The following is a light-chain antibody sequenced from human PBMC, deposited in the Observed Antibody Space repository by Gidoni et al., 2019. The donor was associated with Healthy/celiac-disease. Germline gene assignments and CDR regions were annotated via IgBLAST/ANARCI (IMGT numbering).Light chain of an antibody. CDR3: LQHNSYPLT. CDR2: AAS. CDR1: QGIRND. V-gene: IGKV1-17*01. J-gene: IGKJ1*01. Sequence: DIQMPLSPSSLSASVGDRVTITCRASQGIRNDLVWYQQKPGKAPKRLIYAASSFQSGVPSRFSGSGSGTEFTLTISSRQPEDFATYCCLQHNSYPLTFGQGTKVEIK.